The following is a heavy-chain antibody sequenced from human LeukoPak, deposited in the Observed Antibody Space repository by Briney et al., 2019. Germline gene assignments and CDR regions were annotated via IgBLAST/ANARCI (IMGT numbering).Heavy chain of an antibody. V-gene: IGHV7-4-1*02. J-gene: IGHJ4*02. CDR3: ARDDAYYYDSSGYTTVDY. D-gene: IGHD3-22*01. Sequence: ASVKVSCKASGYTFTSYAMNWVRQAPGQGLEWMGWINTNTGNPTYAQGFTGRFVFSLDTSVSTAYLQISSLKAEDTAVYYCARDDAYYYDSSGYTTVDYWGQGTLVTVSS. CDR1: GYTFTSYA. CDR2: INTNTGNP.